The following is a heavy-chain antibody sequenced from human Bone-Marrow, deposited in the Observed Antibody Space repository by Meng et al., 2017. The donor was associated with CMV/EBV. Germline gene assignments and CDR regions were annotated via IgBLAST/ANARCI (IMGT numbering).Heavy chain of an antibody. CDR3: ARDRTLYCSSTSCEGFFDY. D-gene: IGHD2-2*01. CDR2: ISAYNGNT. CDR1: GYTFTSYG. V-gene: IGHV1-18*01. J-gene: IGHJ4*02. Sequence: QVQLVQSGAEVKKPGASVKVSCKASGYTFTSYGISWVRQAPGQGLEWMGWISAYNGNTNYAQKLQGRVTMTTDTSTSTAYMELRSLRSDDTAVYYCARDRTLYCSSTSCEGFFDYWGQGTLVTVSS.